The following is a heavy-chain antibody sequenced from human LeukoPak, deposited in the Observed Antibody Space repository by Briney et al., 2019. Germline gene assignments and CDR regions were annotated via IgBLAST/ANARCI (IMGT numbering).Heavy chain of an antibody. D-gene: IGHD1-7*01. CDR1: GFTFSNHW. V-gene: IGHV3-74*01. CDR2: ISKDGSTS. CDR3: MRGATDTTRWFDP. J-gene: IGHJ5*02. Sequence: HPGGSLRLSCEASGFTFSNHWMHWVRQAPGKGLVWVSVISKDGSTSIYADSVRGRLTISRDNAKNTLYLQMNSLRVEDTAAYYCMRGATDTTRWFDPWGQGTLVTVSS.